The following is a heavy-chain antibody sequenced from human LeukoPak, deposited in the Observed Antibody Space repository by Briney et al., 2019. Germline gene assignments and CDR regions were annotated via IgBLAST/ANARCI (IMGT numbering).Heavy chain of an antibody. V-gene: IGHV3-73*01. CDR2: IRSKANNYAT. D-gene: IGHD3-10*01. Sequence: PGGSLRLSCAASGFTFSGSAMHWVRQASGKGLEWVGRIRSKANNYATVYAASVTGRFTISRDDSKNTAYLQMNSLKTEDTVVYYCTFGSGSSHWGQGTLVTVSS. J-gene: IGHJ1*01. CDR3: TFGSGSSH. CDR1: GFTFSGSA.